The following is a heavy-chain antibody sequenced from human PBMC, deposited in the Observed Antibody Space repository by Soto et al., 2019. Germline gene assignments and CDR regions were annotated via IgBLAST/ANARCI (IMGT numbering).Heavy chain of an antibody. Sequence: QVQLVQSGAEVKKPGSSVKVSCKASGGSFGNSAINWVRQTPGQGLEWLGGFIPVYRTLNYAQKFQGRVTITADESTGTAYMTLSSLASDDTDVYYCAPGVIWIGYFTVDSWGQGTRVTVSS. J-gene: IGHJ4*02. CDR1: GGSFGNSA. D-gene: IGHD3-3*01. CDR3: APGVIWIGYFTVDS. CDR2: FIPVYRTL. V-gene: IGHV1-69*01.